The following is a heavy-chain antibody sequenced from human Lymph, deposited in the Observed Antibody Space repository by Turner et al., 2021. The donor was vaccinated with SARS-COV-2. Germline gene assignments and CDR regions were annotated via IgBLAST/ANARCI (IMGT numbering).Heavy chain of an antibody. J-gene: IGHJ5*02. Sequence: QVQLQESGPRLVKPLETLSLTCTVSRGSMNSNYWSWIRQPSGKRLEWIGYIYYRGSTNYNPSLKSRLTISLDTSKNQFSLKLTSVTAANTAIYYCARGTVNNWVDPWGQGILVTVSS. CDR3: ARGTVNNWVDP. CDR2: IYYRGST. V-gene: IGHV4-59*01. CDR1: RGSMNSNY. D-gene: IGHD2-21*02.